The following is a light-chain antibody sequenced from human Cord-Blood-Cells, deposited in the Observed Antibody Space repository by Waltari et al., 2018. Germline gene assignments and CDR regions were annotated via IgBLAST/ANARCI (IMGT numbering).Light chain of an antibody. CDR2: DAS. V-gene: IGKV3-11*01. Sequence: ELVLTQSPATLSLSPGERATLSCRASQSVSSYLAWYQQQPGQAPRLLIYDASNRATGIPARCSGSRAGTDFTLTISSLEPEDFAVYYCQQRSNWPPLTFGGGTKVEIK. J-gene: IGKJ4*01. CDR1: QSVSSY. CDR3: QQRSNWPPLT.